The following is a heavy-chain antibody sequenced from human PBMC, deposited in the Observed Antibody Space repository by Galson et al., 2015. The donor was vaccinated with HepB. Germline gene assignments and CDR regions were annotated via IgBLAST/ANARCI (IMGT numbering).Heavy chain of an antibody. V-gene: IGHV3-48*02. Sequence: SLRLSCAASGFTFSSYSMNWVRQAPGKGLEWVSYVSSSSSTIYYAESVKGRFTISRDNAKNSLYLHMNSLRDEDTAVYYCARDTYGDYGFDIWGQGTMVTVSS. D-gene: IGHD4-17*01. CDR1: GFTFSSYS. CDR3: ARDTYGDYGFDI. J-gene: IGHJ3*02. CDR2: VSSSSSTI.